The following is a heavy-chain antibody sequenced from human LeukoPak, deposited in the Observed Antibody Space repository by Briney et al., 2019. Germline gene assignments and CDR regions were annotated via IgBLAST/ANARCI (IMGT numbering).Heavy chain of an antibody. CDR3: ARVSTTSWFGTRTFDP. J-gene: IGHJ5*02. V-gene: IGHV6-1*01. Sequence: SQTLSLTCAISGDSVSINSAAWNWVRQSPSRGLEWLGSTYYRSKWYNDYAVSVKSRITINPDTSKNQFSLQLNSVTPEDTAVYYCARVSTTSWFGTRTFDPWGQGTLVTVSS. D-gene: IGHD3-10*01. CDR2: TYYRSKWYN. CDR1: GDSVSINSAA.